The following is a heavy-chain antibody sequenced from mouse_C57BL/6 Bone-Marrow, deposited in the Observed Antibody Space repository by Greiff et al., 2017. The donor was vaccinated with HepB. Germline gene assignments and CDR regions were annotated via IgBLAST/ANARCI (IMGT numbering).Heavy chain of an antibody. V-gene: IGHV5-12*01. J-gene: IGHJ3*01. D-gene: IGHD1-1*01. CDR3: ASDYYGSSWFAY. CDR1: GFTFSDYY. CDR2: ISNGGGST. Sequence: DVQLQESGGGLVQPGGSLKLSCAASGFTFSDYYMYWVRQTPEKRLEWVAYISNGGGSTYYPDTVKGRFTISRDNAKNPLYLQMSRLKSEDTAMYYCASDYYGSSWFAYWGQGTLVTVSA.